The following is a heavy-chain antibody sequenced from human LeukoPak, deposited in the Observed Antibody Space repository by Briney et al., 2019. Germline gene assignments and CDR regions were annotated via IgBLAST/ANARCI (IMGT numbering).Heavy chain of an antibody. D-gene: IGHD6-6*01. J-gene: IGHJ3*02. CDR1: GFTFSSYW. Sequence: PGGSLRPSCAASGFTFSSYWMHWVRQAPGKGLVWVSRINTDGSSTSYADSVKGRFTISRGNAKNTLYLQMNSLRAEDTAVYYCATRSPARPDAFDIWGQGTMVTVSS. V-gene: IGHV3-74*01. CDR2: INTDGSST. CDR3: ATRSPARPDAFDI.